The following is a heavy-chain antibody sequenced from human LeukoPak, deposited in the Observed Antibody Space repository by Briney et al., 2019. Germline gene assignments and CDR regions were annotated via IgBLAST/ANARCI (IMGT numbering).Heavy chain of an antibody. CDR3: ARGITGTNNWFDP. V-gene: IGHV3-66*02. J-gene: IGHJ5*02. Sequence: TGGSLRLSCVVYGFTVSSNYMSWVRQATGKGLEWVSLIYSGGGTYYADSVKGRFTIFRDNSKNTLYLQMNSLRAEDTAVYYCARGITGTNNWFDPWGQGTLVTVSS. CDR2: IYSGGGT. CDR1: GFTVSSNY. D-gene: IGHD1/OR15-1a*01.